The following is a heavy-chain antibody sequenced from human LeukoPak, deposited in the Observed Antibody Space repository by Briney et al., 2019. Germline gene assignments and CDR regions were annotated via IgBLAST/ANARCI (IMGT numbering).Heavy chain of an antibody. CDR3: GRDLSGWYGPDY. D-gene: IGHD6-19*01. Sequence: GGSLRLSCAASGFTFSSYWMSWVRQAPGKGLEWVAGINWNGGNTGYSDSVKGRFTISRDNAKNSLYLQMDSLRAEDTALYYCGRDLSGWYGPDYWGQGTLVTVSS. J-gene: IGHJ4*02. V-gene: IGHV3-20*04. CDR1: GFTFSSYW. CDR2: INWNGGNT.